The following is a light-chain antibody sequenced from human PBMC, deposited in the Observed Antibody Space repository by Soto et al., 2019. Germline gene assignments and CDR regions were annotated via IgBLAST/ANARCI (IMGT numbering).Light chain of an antibody. J-gene: IGKJ1*01. Sequence: DIQMTQSPSSLSASVGDRVTITCRASQSISSYLNWYQQKPGKAPKFLIYAASSLQSGVPSRFSGSGSATDFTHTISSLQPEDFATYYCQQSYRTPRTFGQGTKVEIK. CDR3: QQSYRTPRT. CDR2: AAS. CDR1: QSISSY. V-gene: IGKV1-39*01.